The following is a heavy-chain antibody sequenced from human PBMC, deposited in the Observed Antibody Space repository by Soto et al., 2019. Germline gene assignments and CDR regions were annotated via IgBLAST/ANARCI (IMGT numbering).Heavy chain of an antibody. J-gene: IGHJ6*02. Sequence: QVQLVQSGAEVKKPGSSVKVSCKASGGTFSSYAISWVRQAPGQGLEWMGGIIPIFGTANYAQKFQGRVTITADESTSTAYMELSSLRSEDTAVYYCAREVTWPAATKGGYYYYGMDVWGQGTTVTVSS. CDR3: AREVTWPAATKGGYYYYGMDV. CDR1: GGTFSSYA. CDR2: IIPIFGTA. V-gene: IGHV1-69*01. D-gene: IGHD2-2*01.